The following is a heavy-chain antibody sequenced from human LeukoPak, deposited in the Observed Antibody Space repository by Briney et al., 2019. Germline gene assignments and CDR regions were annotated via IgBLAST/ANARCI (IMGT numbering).Heavy chain of an antibody. CDR3: ARDHITMIVVVGFDP. V-gene: IGHV1-2*02. CDR1: GYTFTGYY. J-gene: IGHJ5*02. D-gene: IGHD3-22*01. CDR2: INPNSGGT. Sequence: GASVKISCKASGYTFTGYYMHWVRQARGQGLEWMGWINPNSGGTNYAQKFQGRVTMTRDTSISTAYMELSRLRSDDTAVYYCARDHITMIVVVGFDPWGQGTLVTVSS.